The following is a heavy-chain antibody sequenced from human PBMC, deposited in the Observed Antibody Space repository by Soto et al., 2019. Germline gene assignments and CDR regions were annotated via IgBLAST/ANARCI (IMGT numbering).Heavy chain of an antibody. V-gene: IGHV4-30-4*08. CDR1: DGYIISRVYC. J-gene: IGHJ4*02. Sequence: SETLSLTCTVSDGYIISRVYCCSWIRQHPGKGLEWIGEINHSGTTNSNPSLRSQVTISLDTSKNHFSLTLSSVTAADTAVYYCARGPSGDKVHYWGQGTLVTVSS. D-gene: IGHD7-27*01. CDR2: INHSGTT. CDR3: ARGPSGDKVHY.